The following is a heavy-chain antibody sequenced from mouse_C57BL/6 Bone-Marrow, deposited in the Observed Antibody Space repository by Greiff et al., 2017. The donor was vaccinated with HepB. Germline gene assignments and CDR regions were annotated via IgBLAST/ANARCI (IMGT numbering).Heavy chain of an antibody. CDR1: GFTFSTSG. J-gene: IGHJ2*01. CDR2: INTGGTYT. D-gene: IGHD2-14*01. V-gene: IGHV5-6*01. Sequence: ELQVVESGGDLVKPGGSLKLSCVASGFTFSTSGMSWVRQTPDKRLEWVATINTGGTYTYYPDSVKGRFTISKDTAKNTLFLQMSSLKSEDSAIYFCARDRFDYYFDYWGQGTTLTVTS. CDR3: ARDRFDYYFDY.